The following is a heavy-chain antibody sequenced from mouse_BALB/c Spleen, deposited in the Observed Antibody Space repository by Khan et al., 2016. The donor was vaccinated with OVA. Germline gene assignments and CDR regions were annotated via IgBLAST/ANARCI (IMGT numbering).Heavy chain of an antibody. CDR3: ARNSYMYDFTY. CDR1: GFSLTTYG. J-gene: IGHJ3*01. Sequence: QVQLKESGPGLVRPSQTLSITCTVSGFSLTTYGVHWVRQSPGKGLEWLGVIRSAGNTDYNAAFISRLSITKDNSKSQVFFKMNSLQADDTAMYYCARNSYMYDFTYWGQGTLVTVSA. D-gene: IGHD2-14*01. CDR2: IRSAGNT. V-gene: IGHV2-2*01.